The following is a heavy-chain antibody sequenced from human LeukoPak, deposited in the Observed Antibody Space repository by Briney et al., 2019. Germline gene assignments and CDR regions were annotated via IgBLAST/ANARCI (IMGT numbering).Heavy chain of an antibody. Sequence: AAAVKVSCKASGYTFTSYGISWVRQAPGQGLEWMGWISAHNGNTDYAQKLQGRVTMTTDTSTSTAYMELRSLRSDDTAVYYCARVGAYYYDSSGYYYVGAFDIWGLGTMVTVSS. D-gene: IGHD3-22*01. CDR2: ISAHNGNT. J-gene: IGHJ3*02. CDR1: GYTFTSYG. CDR3: ARVGAYYYDSSGYYYVGAFDI. V-gene: IGHV1-18*01.